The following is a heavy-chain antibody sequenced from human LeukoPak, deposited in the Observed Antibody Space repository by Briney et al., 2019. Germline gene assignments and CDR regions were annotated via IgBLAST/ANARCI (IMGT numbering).Heavy chain of an antibody. CDR2: INSDGSST. CDR1: GFTFSSYW. Sequence: GGSLRLSCAASGFTFSSYWMHWVRQAPGKGLVWVSRINSDGSSTSYADSVKGRFTISRDNTKNTLYLQLNSLRAEDTAVYYCARDRVSSDYGGNSGIGYWGQGTLVTVSS. J-gene: IGHJ4*02. V-gene: IGHV3-74*01. CDR3: ARDRVSSDYGGNSGIGY. D-gene: IGHD4-23*01.